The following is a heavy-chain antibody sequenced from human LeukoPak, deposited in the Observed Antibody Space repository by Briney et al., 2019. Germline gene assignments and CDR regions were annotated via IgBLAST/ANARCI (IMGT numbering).Heavy chain of an antibody. Sequence: GGSLRLSCAASGFTFSSYGMHWVRQAPDKGLEWVAVISYDGSNKYYADSVKGRFTISRDNAKNTLYLQMNSLRAEDTAMYYCARVSGSRNYYFGAFDIWGQGTMVTVSS. CDR2: ISYDGSNK. V-gene: IGHV3-30*03. D-gene: IGHD3-10*01. J-gene: IGHJ3*02. CDR3: ARVSGSRNYYFGAFDI. CDR1: GFTFSSYG.